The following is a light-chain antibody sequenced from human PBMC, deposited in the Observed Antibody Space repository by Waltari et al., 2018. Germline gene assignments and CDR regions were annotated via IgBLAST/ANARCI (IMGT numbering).Light chain of an antibody. CDR3: QQCHRSPWT. Sequence: DIVMTQSPDSLAVFPGARAIINCKSSQSVLDSSNNKNYMAWYQQKPGQPPKLLIYWASIRESGVPDRFSGSGSGTDFTLTISSLQAEDVAVYYCQQCHRSPWTFGQGTKEEI. CDR1: QSVLDSSNNKNY. CDR2: WAS. V-gene: IGKV4-1*01. J-gene: IGKJ1*01.